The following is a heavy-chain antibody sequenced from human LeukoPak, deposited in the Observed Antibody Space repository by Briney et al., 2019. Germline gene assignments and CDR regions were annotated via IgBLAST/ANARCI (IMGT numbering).Heavy chain of an antibody. CDR3: ARGSARGIYPIDY. J-gene: IGHJ4*02. Sequence: SETLSLTCAVSGGSFSVYYWSWIRQPPGKGLEWIGEVNRLGRTNYNPSLKSRVTISLDTSKKEVSLKLNSVTAADTAVYYCARGSARGIYPIDYWGQGTLVTVSS. CDR1: GGSFSVYY. CDR2: VNRLGRT. V-gene: IGHV4-34*01. D-gene: IGHD2-21*01.